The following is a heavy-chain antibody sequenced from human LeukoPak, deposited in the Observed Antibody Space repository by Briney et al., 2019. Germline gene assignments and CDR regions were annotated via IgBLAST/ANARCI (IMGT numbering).Heavy chain of an antibody. CDR3: ARKEWVPYYFDY. Sequence: GSSVKVSCKASGGTFSSYAISWVRQAPGQGLEWMGRIIPILGIANYAQKFQGRVTITADKSTSTAYMELSSLRSEDTAVYHCARKEWVPYYFDYWGQGALVTVSS. CDR2: IIPILGIA. J-gene: IGHJ4*02. D-gene: IGHD3-3*01. V-gene: IGHV1-69*04. CDR1: GGTFSSYA.